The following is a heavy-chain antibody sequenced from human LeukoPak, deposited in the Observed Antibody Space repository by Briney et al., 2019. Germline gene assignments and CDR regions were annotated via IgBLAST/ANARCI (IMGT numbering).Heavy chain of an antibody. V-gene: IGHV3-30-3*02. J-gene: IGHJ5*02. CDR1: GFTFSSYA. CDR2: ISYDGSNK. CDR3: AKPLPRVVVAATDDWFDP. D-gene: IGHD2-15*01. Sequence: GRSLRLSCAASGFTFSSYAMHWVRQAPGKGLEWVAVISYDGSNKYYADSVKGRFTISRDNSKNTLYLQMNSLRAEDTAVYYCAKPLPRVVVAATDDWFDPWGQGTLVTVSS.